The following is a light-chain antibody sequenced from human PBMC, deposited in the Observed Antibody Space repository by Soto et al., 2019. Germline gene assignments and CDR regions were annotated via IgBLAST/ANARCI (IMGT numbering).Light chain of an antibody. CDR3: QQSYSVPFT. J-gene: IGKJ4*01. Sequence: DMQMTQSPLSLSASVGDRITISCRAGQSISSYLNWYQQKPGKAPNLLIYAASTLQSGVPSRLSGSGSGTDFTLTISSLQPEDFATYYCQQSYSVPFTFGGGTKVEIK. CDR1: QSISSY. V-gene: IGKV1-39*01. CDR2: AAS.